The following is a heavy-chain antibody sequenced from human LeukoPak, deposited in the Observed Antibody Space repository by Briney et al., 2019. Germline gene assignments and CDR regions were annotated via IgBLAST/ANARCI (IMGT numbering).Heavy chain of an antibody. CDR1: GFTFSSYA. D-gene: IGHD3-3*01. J-gene: IGHJ4*02. V-gene: IGHV3-23*01. Sequence: PGGSLRLSCAASGFTFSSYAMSWVRQAPGKGLEWVSAISGSGGSTYYADSVKGRFTITRDNSKNTLYLQMNSLRAEDTAVYYCAKESENYDFWSGYYTGAYYFDYWGQGTLVTVSS. CDR3: AKESENYDFWSGYYTGAYYFDY. CDR2: ISGSGGST.